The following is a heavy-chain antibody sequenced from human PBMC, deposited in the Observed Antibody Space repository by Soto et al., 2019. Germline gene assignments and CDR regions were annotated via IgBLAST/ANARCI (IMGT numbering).Heavy chain of an antibody. CDR2: IYYSGST. CDR3: ARDKTSSGWTFDY. D-gene: IGHD6-19*01. Sequence: SETLSLTCTVSGGSVSSASYYWSWIRQPPGKGLEWIGYIYYSGSTNYNPSLKSRVTISVDTSKNQFSLKLSSVTAADTAVYYCARDKTSSGWTFDYWGQGTLVTVSS. CDR1: GGSVSSASYY. J-gene: IGHJ4*02. V-gene: IGHV4-61*01.